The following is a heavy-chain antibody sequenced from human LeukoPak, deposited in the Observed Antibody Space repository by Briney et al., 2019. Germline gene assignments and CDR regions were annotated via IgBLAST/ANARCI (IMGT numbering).Heavy chain of an antibody. CDR3: ARVPLYDFWSGYGSSEAFDI. CDR1: GGSISSYY. V-gene: IGHV4-59*08. CDR2: IYYSGST. D-gene: IGHD3-3*01. J-gene: IGHJ3*02. Sequence: ASETLSLTCTVSGGSISSYYWSWIRQPPGKGLEWIGYIYYSGSTNYNPSLKSRVTISVDTSKNQFSLKLSSVTAADTAVYYCARVPLYDFWSGYGSSEAFDIWGQGTMVTVSS.